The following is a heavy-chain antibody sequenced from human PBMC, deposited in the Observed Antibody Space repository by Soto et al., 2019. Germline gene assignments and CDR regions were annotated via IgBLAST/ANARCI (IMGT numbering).Heavy chain of an antibody. D-gene: IGHD1-26*01. CDR2: ISGGGGTT. J-gene: IGHJ1*01. V-gene: IGHV3-23*01. Sequence: EVQLLESGGGLVQPGGSLRLSCAASGFTFSSYAMSWVRQAPGKGLEWVSAISGGGGTTYYADSVKGRFTISRDDSKNTLYLQMHSLRDEDTAVYYCAKDSGGNYYYFQHWGQGTLVTVSS. CDR3: AKDSGGNYYYFQH. CDR1: GFTFSSYA.